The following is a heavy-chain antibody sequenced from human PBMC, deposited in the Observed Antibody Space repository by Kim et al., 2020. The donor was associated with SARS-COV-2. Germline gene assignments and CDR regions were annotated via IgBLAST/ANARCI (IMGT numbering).Heavy chain of an antibody. CDR1: GYSISSGYY. J-gene: IGHJ4*02. CDR2: IYHSGST. V-gene: IGHV4-38-2*02. Sequence: SETLSLTCTVSGYSISSGYYWGWIRQPPGKGLEWIGSIYHSGSTYYNPSLKSRVTISVDTSKNQFSLKLSSVTAADTAVYYCATAESTVTDYWGQGTLVT. CDR3: ATAESTVTDY. D-gene: IGHD4-17*01.